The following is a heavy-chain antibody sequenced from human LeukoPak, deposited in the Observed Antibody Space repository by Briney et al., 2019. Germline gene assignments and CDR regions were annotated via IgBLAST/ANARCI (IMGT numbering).Heavy chain of an antibody. J-gene: IGHJ4*02. CDR3: ARAGDGYIFAHFDY. CDR1: AYSFTGYY. D-gene: IGHD5-24*01. Sequence: ASVKVSCKASAYSFTGYYLHWVRQAPGQGLEWMGRINPNTGDTNYAQKFQGRVTMTRDTSISTAYMELSRLRSDDTAVYYCARAGDGYIFAHFDYWGQGTLVTVSS. V-gene: IGHV1-2*06. CDR2: INPNTGDT.